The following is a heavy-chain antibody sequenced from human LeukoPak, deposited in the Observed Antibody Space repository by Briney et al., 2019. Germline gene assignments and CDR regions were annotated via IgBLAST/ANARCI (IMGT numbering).Heavy chain of an antibody. J-gene: IGHJ4*02. CDR2: ISAYNGNT. CDR1: GYTFTSYG. CDR3: ASALRYSSSSSFDN. D-gene: IGHD6-6*01. V-gene: IGHV1-18*01. Sequence: ASVKVSCKASGYTFTSYGISWVRQAPGQGLEWMGWISAYNGNTNYAQKLQGRDTMTTDTSTSTAYMELRSLRSDDTAVYYCASALRYSSSSSFDNWGQGTLVTVSS.